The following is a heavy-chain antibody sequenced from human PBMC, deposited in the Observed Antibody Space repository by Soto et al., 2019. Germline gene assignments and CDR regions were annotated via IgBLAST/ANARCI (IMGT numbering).Heavy chain of an antibody. V-gene: IGHV3-23*01. CDR3: AKSRYSDSSGDFYDY. CDR1: GFTLTNHV. J-gene: IGHJ4*02. CDR2: IDDAGVNT. Sequence: EVQVLESGGGLVQPGGSLRLSCAASGFTLTNHVMSWVRQAPGKGLEWVSTIDDAGVNTHYADSVKGRFTISRDNFRNTLFLQMNSLRAEDTAVYYCAKSRYSDSSGDFYDYWGQGTLVTVSS. D-gene: IGHD3-22*01.